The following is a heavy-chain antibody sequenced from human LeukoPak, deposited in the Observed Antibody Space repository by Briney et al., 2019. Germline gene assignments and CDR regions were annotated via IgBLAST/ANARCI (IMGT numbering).Heavy chain of an antibody. D-gene: IGHD2-21*02. CDR2: IIPIFGTA. CDR1: GGTFSSYA. J-gene: IGHJ5*02. V-gene: IGHV1-69*05. CDR3: ARAPYCGGDCYSRFDP. Sequence: GSSVKVSCKASGGTFSSYAISWVRQAPGQGLEWMGRIIPIFGTANYAQKFQGRVTITTDESTSTAYMELSSPRSEDTAVYYCARAPYCGGDCYSRFDPWGQGTLVTVSS.